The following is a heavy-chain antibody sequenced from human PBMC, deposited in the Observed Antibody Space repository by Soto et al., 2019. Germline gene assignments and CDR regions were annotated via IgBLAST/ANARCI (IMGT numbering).Heavy chain of an antibody. CDR2: INAGNGNT. Sequence: ASVKVSCKASGYTFTSYAIHWVRQAPGQRLEWMGWINAGNGNTKYSQKFQGRVTITRDTSASTAYMELSSLRSEDTAVYYCARDPSYYGMDFGGQGTTVTVSS. J-gene: IGHJ6*02. CDR1: GYTFTSYA. V-gene: IGHV1-3*01. CDR3: ARDPSYYGMDF.